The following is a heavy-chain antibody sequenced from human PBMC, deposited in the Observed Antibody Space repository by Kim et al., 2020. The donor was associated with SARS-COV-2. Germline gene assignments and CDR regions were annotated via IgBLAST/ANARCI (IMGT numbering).Heavy chain of an antibody. Sequence: NYAQKFQGRVTITADESTSTAYMELSSLRSEDTAVYYCARGDGSDYVGAYWGQGTLVTVSS. CDR3: ARGDGSDYVGAY. V-gene: IGHV1-69*01. D-gene: IGHD1-26*01. J-gene: IGHJ4*02.